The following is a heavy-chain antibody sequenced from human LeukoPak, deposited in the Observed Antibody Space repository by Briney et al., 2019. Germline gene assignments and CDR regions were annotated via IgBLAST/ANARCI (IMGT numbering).Heavy chain of an antibody. D-gene: IGHD5-12*01. CDR2: INQGGSVK. CDR1: GFTFRSYW. J-gene: IGHJ4*02. CDR3: ARVGYSGWNLEY. Sequence: GGSLRLSCAASGFTFRSYWMSWVRQAPGKGLEWVANINQGGSVKYYVDSVKDRFTISRDDAKNSLYVQMNSLRDEDTAVYYCARVGYSGWNLEYWGQGTLVTVSS. V-gene: IGHV3-7*01.